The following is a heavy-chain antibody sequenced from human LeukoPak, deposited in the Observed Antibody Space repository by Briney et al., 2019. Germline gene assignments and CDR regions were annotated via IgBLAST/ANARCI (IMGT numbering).Heavy chain of an antibody. D-gene: IGHD1-26*01. Sequence: SETLSLTCTVSGGSISSSSYYWGWIRQPPGKGLEWIGSIYYSGSTYYNPSLKSRVTISVDTSKNQFSLKLSSVTAADTAVYYCARIIKGGSYSLRWFDPWGQGTLVTVSS. V-gene: IGHV4-39*07. CDR1: GGSISSSSYY. CDR2: IYYSGST. CDR3: ARIIKGGSYSLRWFDP. J-gene: IGHJ5*02.